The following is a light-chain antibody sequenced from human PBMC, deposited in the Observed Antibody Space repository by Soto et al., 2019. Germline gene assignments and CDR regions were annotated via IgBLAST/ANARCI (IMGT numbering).Light chain of an antibody. Sequence: DIQMTQSPSGRSGPLGDRVNITYRASQTISSWLAWYQQKPGKAPKLLIYKASTLKSGVPSRFSGSGSGTEFTLTISSLQPDDFATYYCQHYNSYSEAFGQGTKVDIK. V-gene: IGKV1-5*03. CDR3: QHYNSYSEA. CDR2: KAS. J-gene: IGKJ1*01. CDR1: QTISSW.